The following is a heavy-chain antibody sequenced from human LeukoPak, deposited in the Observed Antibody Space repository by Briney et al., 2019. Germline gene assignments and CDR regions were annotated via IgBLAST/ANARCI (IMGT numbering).Heavy chain of an antibody. CDR3: AKYRSPVPYCSGGSCYGYGMDV. D-gene: IGHD2-15*01. CDR2: ISNGGGTA. CDR1: GFTFSSYP. V-gene: IGHV3-23*01. J-gene: IGHJ6*02. Sequence: GGSLRLSCAGSGFTFSSYPMSWVRQAPGKGLQWVSAISNGGGTAYYADSVKGRFTISRDNSKNTLYLQMNSLRAEDTAVYYCAKYRSPVPYCSGGSCYGYGMDVWGQGTTVTVSS.